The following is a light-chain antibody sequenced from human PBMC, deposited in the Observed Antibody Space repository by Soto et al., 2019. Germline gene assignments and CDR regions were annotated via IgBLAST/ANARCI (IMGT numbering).Light chain of an antibody. Sequence: EILLTQFPDTLSLSPGERATLSCRASQSVSSSSLAWYQQRRGHAPRLLIHGPSSRATGIPDSFSGSGSGTDFILTISRLEPDDFGVYYCHQRQYWPPITFGQGTRLEIK. V-gene: IGKV3D-20*02. CDR2: GPS. CDR1: QSVSSSS. CDR3: HQRQYWPPIT. J-gene: IGKJ5*01.